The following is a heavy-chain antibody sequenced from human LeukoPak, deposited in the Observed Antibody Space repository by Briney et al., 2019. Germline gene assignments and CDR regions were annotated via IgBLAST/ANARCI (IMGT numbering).Heavy chain of an antibody. CDR3: ARDMVYGWGLYYFDY. Sequence: PGGSLRLSCAASGFTFSSYAMSWVRQAPGKGLEGVSVIYSGGSTYYADSVKGRFTISRDNSKNTLYLQMNSLRAADTAVYYCARDMVYGWGLYYFDYWGQGTLVTVSS. D-gene: IGHD3-10*01. V-gene: IGHV3-53*01. J-gene: IGHJ4*02. CDR1: GFTFSSYA. CDR2: IYSGGST.